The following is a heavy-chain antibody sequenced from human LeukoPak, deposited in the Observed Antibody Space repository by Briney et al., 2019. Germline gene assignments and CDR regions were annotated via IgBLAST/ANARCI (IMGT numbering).Heavy chain of an antibody. V-gene: IGHV4-59*01. CDR2: MLYRGST. D-gene: IGHD6-13*01. CDR1: GGSISSYY. J-gene: IGHJ4*02. CDR3: AGGDSSSWVDY. Sequence: SEXXSLTCTVSGGSISSYYWYWIRQPPGKGPEWIGNMLYRGSTNYNPSLKRRVTISADVSKNQFSLKLSSVTAADTAIYYCAGGDSSSWVDYWGQGTLVTVSS.